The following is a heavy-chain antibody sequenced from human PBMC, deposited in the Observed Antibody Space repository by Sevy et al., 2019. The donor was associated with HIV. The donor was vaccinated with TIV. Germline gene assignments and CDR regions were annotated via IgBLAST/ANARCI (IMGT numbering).Heavy chain of an antibody. Sequence: GGSLRLSCAASGFTFSSYAMSWVRQAPGKGLEWVSAISGRGGSPYYADSVKGRFTISRDNSKNTLYLQMNSLRAEDTAVYYCAKGGYYSWGSYRNWGQGTLVTVSS. V-gene: IGHV3-23*01. D-gene: IGHD3-16*02. J-gene: IGHJ4*02. CDR1: GFTFSSYA. CDR2: ISGRGGSP. CDR3: AKGGYYSWGSYRN.